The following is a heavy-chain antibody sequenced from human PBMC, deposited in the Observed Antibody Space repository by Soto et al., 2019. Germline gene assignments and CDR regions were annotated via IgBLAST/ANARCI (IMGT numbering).Heavy chain of an antibody. V-gene: IGHV4-30-4*01. CDR2: IYYSGST. CDR3: ARVDILTVYGCIDV. CDR1: GGSIRSGNHY. Sequence: SETLSLTCTVSGGSIRSGNHYWSWVRQPHGKGLEWIGYIYYSGSTYYSPSLKSRVTISVDTSKNQFSLKLNSVTAADTAVYYCARVDILTVYGCIDVWGQGTTVTVSS. J-gene: IGHJ6*02. D-gene: IGHD3-9*01.